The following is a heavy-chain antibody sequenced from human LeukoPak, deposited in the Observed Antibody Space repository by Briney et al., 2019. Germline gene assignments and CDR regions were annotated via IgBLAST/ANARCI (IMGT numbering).Heavy chain of an antibody. Sequence: GGSLRLSCAASGITVSSNYMSWVRQAPGKGLEWVSVIDSGGDTYYADSVKGRFTISRDSSKNTLFLQMNSLRAEDTAVYYCARCTSTSCYNFNYWGQGTLVTVSS. CDR2: IDSGGDT. V-gene: IGHV3-66*01. CDR1: GITVSSNY. J-gene: IGHJ4*02. D-gene: IGHD2-2*02. CDR3: ARCTSTSCYNFNY.